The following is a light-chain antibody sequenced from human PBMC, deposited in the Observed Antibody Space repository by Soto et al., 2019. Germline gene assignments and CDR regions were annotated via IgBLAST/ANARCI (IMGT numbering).Light chain of an antibody. Sequence: EIVLTQSPGTLSLSPGDRVTLSCRASQIVSSIYFAWYQQKPGQPPRLLIYATSSRATGIPDRFSGSGYGTDFTLTISRLEPEDFAMYYCQQYGDYNSPRYSFGQGTRLEI. CDR3: QQYGDYNSPRYS. CDR2: ATS. CDR1: QIVSSIY. J-gene: IGKJ2*03. V-gene: IGKV3-20*01.